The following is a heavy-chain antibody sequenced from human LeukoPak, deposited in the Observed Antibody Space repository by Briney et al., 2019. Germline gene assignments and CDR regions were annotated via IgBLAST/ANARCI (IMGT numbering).Heavy chain of an antibody. CDR3: ARRVAVAGYYFYYGLDV. V-gene: IGHV4-39*02. J-gene: IGHJ6*01. D-gene: IGHD6-19*01. CDR1: GGSMSSNSAS. CDR2: MYDSGIT. Sequence: SDTLSLTCTVSGGSMSSNSASWGWVRKPPGKGLEWIVSMYDSGITYNNPSLKSRVTLSVDTYKHHFSLRLGSVTAADTAISYCARRVAVAGYYFYYGLDVWGQGTTVTVSS.